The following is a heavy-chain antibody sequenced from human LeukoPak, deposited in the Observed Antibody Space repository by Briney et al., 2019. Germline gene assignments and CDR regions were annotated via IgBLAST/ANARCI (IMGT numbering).Heavy chain of an antibody. CDR1: GFTFSSYS. J-gene: IGHJ4*02. CDR3: AKAPGIAAAGTFDY. D-gene: IGHD6-13*01. V-gene: IGHV3-21*04. CDR2: ISSSSSYI. Sequence: GGSLRLSCAASGFTFSSYSMNWVRQAPGKGLEWVSSISSSSSYIYYADSVKGRFTISRDNAKNSLYLQMNSLRAEDTAVYYCAKAPGIAAAGTFDYWGQGTLVTVSS.